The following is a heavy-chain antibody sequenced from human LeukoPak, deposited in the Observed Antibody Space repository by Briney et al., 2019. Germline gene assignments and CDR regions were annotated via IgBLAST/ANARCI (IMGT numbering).Heavy chain of an antibody. J-gene: IGHJ5*02. V-gene: IGHV4-59*01. Sequence: SETLSLTCTISGASIDSYYWSWIRQPPGKGLEWIGYIYNSGSTNYNPSLKSRVTISVDTSKNQFSLRLRSVTAADTAMYYCARDQDDYGDYVWFDPWGQGTLVTVSS. CDR1: GASIDSYY. CDR2: IYNSGST. CDR3: ARDQDDYGDYVWFDP. D-gene: IGHD4-17*01.